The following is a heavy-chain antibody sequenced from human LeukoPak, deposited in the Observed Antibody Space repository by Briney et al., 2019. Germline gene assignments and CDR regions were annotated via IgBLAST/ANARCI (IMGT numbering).Heavy chain of an antibody. CDR2: FGTRSTSI. J-gene: IGHJ4*02. D-gene: IGHD3-22*01. Sequence: PGGSLRLSCTASGFTFSGYSMNWIRQAPGKGLEWVSSFGTRSTSIYHAGSVKGRFAISRDNAKNSLYLQMNSLRAEDTALYYCPREVSEAFDSWGQGTLVTVSS. CDR3: PREVSEAFDS. CDR1: GFTFSGYS. V-gene: IGHV3-21*01.